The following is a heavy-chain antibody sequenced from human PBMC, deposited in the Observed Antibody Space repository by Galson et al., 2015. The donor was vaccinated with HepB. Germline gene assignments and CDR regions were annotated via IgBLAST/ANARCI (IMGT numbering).Heavy chain of an antibody. Sequence: SLRLSCAASGFTFSSYAMTWVRQAPGKGLEWVSLISGSGTITHYADSVKGRFTISRDSSRNTLYLQMNSLRADDTAVYYCAKALVPTSNWYSDFDSWGLGTLVTVSS. D-gene: IGHD4/OR15-4a*01. CDR1: GFTFSSYA. J-gene: IGHJ4*02. CDR2: ISGSGTIT. CDR3: AKALVPTSNWYSDFDS. V-gene: IGHV3-23*01.